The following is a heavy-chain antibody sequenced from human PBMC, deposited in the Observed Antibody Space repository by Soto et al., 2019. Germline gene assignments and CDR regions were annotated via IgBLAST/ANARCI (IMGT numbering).Heavy chain of an antibody. CDR1: GGSVSSGSYY. J-gene: IGHJ5*02. D-gene: IGHD6-19*01. Sequence: PSETLSLTCAVSGGSVSSGSYYWSWIRQPPGKGLEWIGYIYYSGSTNYNPSLKSRVTMSVDTSKNHFSLNLSSVTAADTAVYYCAREAGPDRWFDPWGQGTLVTVSS. CDR3: AREAGPDRWFDP. CDR2: IYYSGST. V-gene: IGHV4-61*03.